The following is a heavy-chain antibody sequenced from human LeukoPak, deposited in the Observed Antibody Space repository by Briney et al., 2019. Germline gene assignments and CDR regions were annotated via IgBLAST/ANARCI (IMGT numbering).Heavy chain of an antibody. CDR3: AKDYCSSTSCYYNY. V-gene: IGHV3-23*01. J-gene: IGHJ4*02. CDR2: MSGSGGST. CDR1: GFTFSSYA. Sequence: PGGSLRLSCAASGFTFSSYAMSWVRQAPGKGLEWVSTMSGSGGSTYYADSVKGRFTISRDNSKNSLYLQMNSLRAEDTALYYCAKDYCSSTSCYYNYWGQGTLVTVSS. D-gene: IGHD2-2*01.